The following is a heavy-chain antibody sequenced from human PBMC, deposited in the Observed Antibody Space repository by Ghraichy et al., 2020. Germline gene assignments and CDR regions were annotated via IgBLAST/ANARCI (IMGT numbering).Heavy chain of an antibody. J-gene: IGHJ4*02. Sequence: GESLYISCAASGFTVSSNYMSWVRQAPGKGLEWVSVIYSGGSTYYADSVKGRFTISRDNSKNTLYLQMNSLRAEDTAVYYCARDPHYGHPDDYWGQGTLVTVSS. V-gene: IGHV3-53*01. CDR1: GFTVSSNY. CDR3: ARDPHYGHPDDY. CDR2: IYSGGST. D-gene: IGHD3-10*01.